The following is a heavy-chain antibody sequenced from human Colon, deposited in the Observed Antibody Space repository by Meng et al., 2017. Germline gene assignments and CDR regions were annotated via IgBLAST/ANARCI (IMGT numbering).Heavy chain of an antibody. J-gene: IGHJ4*02. Sequence: GESLKISCSASGFTFSSYWMTWVRQTPGKGLEWVANIKQDGSEKYYVGSVKGRFTISRDNAKNSLYLKMKSLRAEDTAVYYCARRLGGTGSGYFDYWGQGTRVTRSS. CDR3: ARRLGGTGSGYFDY. D-gene: IGHD2-15*01. V-gene: IGHV3-7*01. CDR2: IKQDGSEK. CDR1: GFTFSSYW.